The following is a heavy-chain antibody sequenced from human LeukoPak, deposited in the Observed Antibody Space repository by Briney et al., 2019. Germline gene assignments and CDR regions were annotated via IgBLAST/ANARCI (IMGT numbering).Heavy chain of an antibody. Sequence: ASVKVSCKASGYTFTSYYMHWVRQAPGQGLEWMGIINPSGGSTSYAQKFQGRVTMTRDMSTSTVYMELSSLRSEDSAVYYCARDFDSGYEGYWGQGTLVTVSS. D-gene: IGHD5-12*01. CDR3: ARDFDSGYEGY. J-gene: IGHJ4*02. CDR2: INPSGGST. CDR1: GYTFTSYY. V-gene: IGHV1-46*01.